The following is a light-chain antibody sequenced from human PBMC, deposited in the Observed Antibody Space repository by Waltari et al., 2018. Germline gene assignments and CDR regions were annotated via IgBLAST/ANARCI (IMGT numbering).Light chain of an antibody. Sequence: DIQMTQSPSTLSASVGDCVTITCRASQSIGSWLAWYQQKPGKAPKLLIYEATSLESGVPSRFSASGSGTEFTLTISSLQPDDFATYYCQRYNSYPITFGPGTKVDI. V-gene: IGKV1-5*03. CDR2: EAT. CDR1: QSIGSW. J-gene: IGKJ3*01. CDR3: QRYNSYPIT.